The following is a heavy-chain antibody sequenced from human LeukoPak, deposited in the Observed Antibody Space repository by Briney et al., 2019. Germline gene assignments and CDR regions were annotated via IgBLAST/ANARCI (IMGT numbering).Heavy chain of an antibody. CDR1: GFAFNTYA. D-gene: IGHD3-9*01. J-gene: IGHJ4*02. CDR3: ARETTGYFDS. V-gene: IGHV3-30*19. CDR2: ISYDGSRK. Sequence: PGGSLRLSCAASGFAFNTYAMHWVRQPPGEGLEWMAVISYDGSRKYYIDSVKGRFTISRDSSKNTVYLQMNSLRLDDTAVYYCARETTGYFDSWGQGTLVAVSS.